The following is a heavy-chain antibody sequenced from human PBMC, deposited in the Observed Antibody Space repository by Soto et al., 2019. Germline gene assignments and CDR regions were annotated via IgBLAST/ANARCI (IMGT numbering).Heavy chain of an antibody. CDR1: GYTFTDYA. D-gene: IGHD3-3*01. J-gene: IGHJ5*02. Sequence: ASVKVSCKASGYTFTDYAMHWVRQAPGQRLEWMGWINAGNGNTKYSQKFQGRVTITRDTSASTAYMELSSLTSQDTAVYYCATGRITFFGVVKNWFDPWGQGTLVTVSS. CDR2: INAGNGNT. V-gene: IGHV1-3*01. CDR3: ATGRITFFGVVKNWFDP.